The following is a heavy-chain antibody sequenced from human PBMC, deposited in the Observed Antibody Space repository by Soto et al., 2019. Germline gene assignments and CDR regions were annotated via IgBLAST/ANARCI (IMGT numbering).Heavy chain of an antibody. V-gene: IGHV3-48*02. D-gene: IGHD3-3*01. CDR2: ISSSSSTI. Sequence: EVQLVESGGGLVQPGGSLRLSCAASGFTFSSYSMNWVRQAPGKGLEWVSYISSSSSTIYYADSVKGRFTISRDNAKNSLYLQMNSLRDEDTAVYYCARSTAYYDFCSGEDYWGQGTLVTVSS. CDR3: ARSTAYYDFCSGEDY. J-gene: IGHJ4*02. CDR1: GFTFSSYS.